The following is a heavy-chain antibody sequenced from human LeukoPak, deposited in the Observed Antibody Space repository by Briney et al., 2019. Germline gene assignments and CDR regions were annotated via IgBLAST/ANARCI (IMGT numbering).Heavy chain of an antibody. CDR3: ARPRWFGESGAFDAFDI. J-gene: IGHJ3*02. D-gene: IGHD3-10*01. Sequence: GDSVKVSCKASGYTFTSYYMHWVRQAPGQGLEWMGIIKPSGGSTSYAQKFQGRVIMTRDMSTSTVYMELSSLRSEDTAVYYCARPRWFGESGAFDAFDIWGQGTMVTVSS. CDR2: IKPSGGST. CDR1: GYTFTSYY. V-gene: IGHV1-46*01.